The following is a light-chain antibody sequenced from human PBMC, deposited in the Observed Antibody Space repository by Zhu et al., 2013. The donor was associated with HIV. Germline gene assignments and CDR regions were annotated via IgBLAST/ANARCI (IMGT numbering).Light chain of an antibody. Sequence: EIVMTQSPGTLSLSPGERATLSCRASQSVSSTYLAWYQQKPGQAPRLLIYGTSSRASGIPDRFSGSGSGTDFTLTISSLQSEDFAVYYCQQYYTWPYIFGQGTKLEIK. J-gene: IGKJ2*01. CDR1: QSVSSTY. CDR3: QQYYTWPYI. V-gene: IGKV3-20*01. CDR2: GTS.